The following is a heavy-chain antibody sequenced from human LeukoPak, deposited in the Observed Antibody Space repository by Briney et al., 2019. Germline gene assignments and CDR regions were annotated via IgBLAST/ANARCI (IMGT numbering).Heavy chain of an antibody. V-gene: IGHV3-23*01. CDR2: ISGSGDRT. Sequence: GGSLRLSCAASGFTFSTYAMSWVRQAPGKGLEWVSGISGSGDRTDYADSVKGRFTISRDNSKNTLYVQMNSLRAEDTAVYYCAGTYYYDSSGYSYEYWGQGTLVAVSS. CDR1: GFTFSTYA. CDR3: AGTYYYDSSGYSYEY. D-gene: IGHD3-22*01. J-gene: IGHJ4*02.